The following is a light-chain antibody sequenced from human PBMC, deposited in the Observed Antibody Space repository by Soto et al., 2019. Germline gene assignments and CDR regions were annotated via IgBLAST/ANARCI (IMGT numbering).Light chain of an antibody. V-gene: IGKV1-8*01. Sequence: AIRMTQSPSSLSASTGDRVTITCRVSQGFISYLAWYQQKPVKAPKLLIYVASTLQSGVPSRFSGSGSGTDFTLTISCLQSEDFATYYCQQYYSYPYTFGQGTK. CDR1: QGFISY. CDR3: QQYYSYPYT. CDR2: VAS. J-gene: IGKJ2*01.